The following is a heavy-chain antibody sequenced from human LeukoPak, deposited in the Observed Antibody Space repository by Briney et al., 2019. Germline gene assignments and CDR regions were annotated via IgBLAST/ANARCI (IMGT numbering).Heavy chain of an antibody. Sequence: SETLSLTCTVSGGSISSSSYYWGWIRQPPGKGLEWIGSIYYSGSTYYNPSLKSRVTISVDTSKNQFSLKLSSVTAADTAVYYCASLGDLRSGAFYGMDVWGQGTTVTVSS. D-gene: IGHD3-10*01. J-gene: IGHJ6*02. CDR3: ASLGDLRSGAFYGMDV. V-gene: IGHV4-39*07. CDR1: GGSISSSSYY. CDR2: IYYSGST.